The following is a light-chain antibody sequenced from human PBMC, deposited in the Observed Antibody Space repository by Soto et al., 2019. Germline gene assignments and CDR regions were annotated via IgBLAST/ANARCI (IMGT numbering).Light chain of an antibody. J-gene: IGLJ2*01. CDR3: SSYTSSSTRVV. V-gene: IGLV2-14*01. CDR2: DVS. CDR1: SSDVGGYNY. Sequence: QSALTQPASVSGSPGQWITISCTGTSSDVGGYNYVSWYQQHPGKAPKLIIYDVSNRPSGVSNRFSGSKSGNTASLTICGLQAEDEADYYCSSYTSSSTRVVFGGGTKLTVL.